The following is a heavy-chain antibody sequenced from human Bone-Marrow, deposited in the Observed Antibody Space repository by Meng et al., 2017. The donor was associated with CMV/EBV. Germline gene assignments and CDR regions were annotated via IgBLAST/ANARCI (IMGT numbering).Heavy chain of an antibody. Sequence: SETLSLTCTVSGGSVSGVIYYWSWIRQPPGKGLEWIGNIYYSGSTNYNPSLKSRVTISVDTSKNQFSLKLSSVTAADTAVYYCATWRQHGYSGYPMYYFDYWGQGTLVTVSS. CDR3: ATWRQHGYSGYPMYYFDY. V-gene: IGHV4-61*01. CDR2: IYYSGST. CDR1: GGSVSGVIYY. D-gene: IGHD5-12*01. J-gene: IGHJ4*02.